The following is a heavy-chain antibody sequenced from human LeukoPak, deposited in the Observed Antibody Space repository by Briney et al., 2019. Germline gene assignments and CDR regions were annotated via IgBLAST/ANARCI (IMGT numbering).Heavy chain of an antibody. Sequence: PSETLSLTCTVSGGSVSSGSYYWSWIRRPPGKGLEWIGYIYYSGSTNYNPSLKSRVTISVDTSKNQFSLKLSSVTAADTAVYYCAREVEQQLLGHNWFDPWGQGTLVTVSS. CDR1: GGSVSSGSYY. CDR3: AREVEQQLLGHNWFDP. V-gene: IGHV4-61*01. D-gene: IGHD6-13*01. CDR2: IYYSGST. J-gene: IGHJ5*02.